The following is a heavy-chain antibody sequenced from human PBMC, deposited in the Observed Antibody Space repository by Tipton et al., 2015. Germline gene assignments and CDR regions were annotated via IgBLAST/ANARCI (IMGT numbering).Heavy chain of an antibody. CDR1: GFTFSSYA. CDR3: AKFPGIVVVTTY. D-gene: IGHD2-21*02. V-gene: IGHV3-23*01. CDR2: INNSGGST. Sequence: SLRLSCAASGFTFSSYAMSWVRQAPGKGLEWVAGINNSGGSTSYADSVKGRFTISRDNSKNRLYLQMNSLRAEDTAVYYCAKFPGIVVVTTYWGQGTLVTVSS. J-gene: IGHJ4*02.